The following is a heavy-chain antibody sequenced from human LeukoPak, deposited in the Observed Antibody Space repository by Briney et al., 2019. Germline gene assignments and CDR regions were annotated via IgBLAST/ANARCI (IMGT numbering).Heavy chain of an antibody. Sequence: SETLSLTCTVSGGSLSSGSYYWSWVRQPPGKGLEWLGYIYYSGSTNYNPSLKSRVTISVDTSKNQFSLKLSSVTAADTAVYYCARDPGSTLYYYYGMDVWGKGTTVTVSS. CDR3: ARDPGSTLYYYYGMDV. J-gene: IGHJ6*04. CDR1: GGSLSSGSYY. D-gene: IGHD5/OR15-5a*01. CDR2: IYYSGST. V-gene: IGHV4-61*01.